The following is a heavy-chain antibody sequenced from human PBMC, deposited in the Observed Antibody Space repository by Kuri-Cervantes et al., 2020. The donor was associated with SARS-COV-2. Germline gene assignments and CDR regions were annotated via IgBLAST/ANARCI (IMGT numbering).Heavy chain of an antibody. CDR2: ISGSGDST. J-gene: IGHJ6*03. Sequence: GESLKISCAASGFTFSDYAMSWVRQAPGKGLEWVSGISGSGDSTYYADSVKGRFTISRDNSKNTLYLQMYNLRADDTAVYYCGKDSSGIAAGGVMYYYYYADVWGKGTTVTVSS. CDR1: GFTFSDYA. CDR3: GKDSSGIAAGGVMYYYYYADV. D-gene: IGHD6-13*01. V-gene: IGHV3-23*01.